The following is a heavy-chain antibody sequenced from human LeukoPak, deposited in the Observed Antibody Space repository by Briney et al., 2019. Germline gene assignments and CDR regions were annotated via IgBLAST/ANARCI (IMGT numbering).Heavy chain of an antibody. CDR3: ARMGITWIQLKAEFDY. CDR2: IKQDGSEK. CDR1: GFTFSSYW. Sequence: PGGSLRLSCAASGFTFSSYWMSWVRQAPGKGLEWVANIKQDGSEKYYVDSVKGRFTISRDNAKNSLYLQMNSLRAEDTAVYYCARMGITWIQLKAEFDYWGQGTLVTVSS. D-gene: IGHD5-18*01. V-gene: IGHV3-7*01. J-gene: IGHJ4*02.